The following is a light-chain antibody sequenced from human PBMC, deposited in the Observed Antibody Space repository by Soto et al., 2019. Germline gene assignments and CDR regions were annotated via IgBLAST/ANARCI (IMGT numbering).Light chain of an antibody. CDR3: QQFHDLPLT. CDR2: DAS. J-gene: IGKJ5*01. Sequence: DIQMTQSPSSLSASVGDRVTITCQASQDIKKNVNWYQQKPGKVPKVLIYDASTLETGVPSRFSGSGSATDFTLTISSLHAEDIATYFCQQFHDLPLTFGQGTRLDIK. CDR1: QDIKKN. V-gene: IGKV1-33*01.